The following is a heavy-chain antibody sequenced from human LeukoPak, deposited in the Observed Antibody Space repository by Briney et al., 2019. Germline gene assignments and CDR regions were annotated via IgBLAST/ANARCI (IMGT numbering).Heavy chain of an antibody. Sequence: SETLSLTCAVYGGSFSGCYWSWIRQPPGKGLEWIGEINHSGSTNYNPSLKSRVTISVDTSKNQFSLKLSSVTAADTAVYYCARAGYSGYGTDYWGQGTLVTVSS. CDR3: ARAGYSGYGTDY. D-gene: IGHD5-12*01. CDR1: GGSFSGCY. CDR2: INHSGST. V-gene: IGHV4-34*01. J-gene: IGHJ4*02.